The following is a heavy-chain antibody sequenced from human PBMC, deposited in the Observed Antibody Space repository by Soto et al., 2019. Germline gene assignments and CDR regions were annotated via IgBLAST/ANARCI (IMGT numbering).Heavy chain of an antibody. V-gene: IGHV3-23*01. CDR2: ISGSGGST. Sequence: EVQLLESGGGLVQPGGSLRLSCAASGFTFSSYAMSWVRQAPGKGLEWVSAISGSGGSTYYADSVKGRFTISRDNSKNTLYLQMNSLRAEDTAVYYCAKDSGGAMILVADAFDIWGQGTMVTVSS. D-gene: IGHD3-22*01. J-gene: IGHJ3*02. CDR3: AKDSGGAMILVADAFDI. CDR1: GFTFSSYA.